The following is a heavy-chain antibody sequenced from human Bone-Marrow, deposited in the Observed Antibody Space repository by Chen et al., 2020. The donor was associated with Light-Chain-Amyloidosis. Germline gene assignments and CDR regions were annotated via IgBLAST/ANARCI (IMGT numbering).Heavy chain of an antibody. V-gene: IGHV3-7*01. CDR1: GFTFSSYW. CDR3: ARGTYYYGSGSYNWFDP. J-gene: IGHJ5*02. D-gene: IGHD3-10*01. CDR2: IKQDGSEK. Sequence: EVQLVESGGGLVQPGGSLRLSCAASGFTFSSYWMSWVRQAPGKGLEWVANIKQDGSEKYYVDSVKGRFTISRDNAKNSLYLQMNSLRAEDTAVYYCARGTYYYGSGSYNWFDPWGQGTLVTVSS.